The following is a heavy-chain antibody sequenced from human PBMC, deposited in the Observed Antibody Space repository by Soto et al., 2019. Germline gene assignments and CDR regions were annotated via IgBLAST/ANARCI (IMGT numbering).Heavy chain of an antibody. CDR2: IYHSGST. Sequence: QVQLQESGPGLVKPWETLSLTCTVSGGSTSSYYWSWIRQPPGKGLEWIGYIYHSGSTNYNPSLKSRVTMSLDTSKNQFSLKLSSVTAADTAVYYCARDQYGDYLDSWGQGTLVIVSS. D-gene: IGHD4-17*01. V-gene: IGHV4-59*01. CDR1: GGSTSSYY. CDR3: ARDQYGDYLDS. J-gene: IGHJ4*02.